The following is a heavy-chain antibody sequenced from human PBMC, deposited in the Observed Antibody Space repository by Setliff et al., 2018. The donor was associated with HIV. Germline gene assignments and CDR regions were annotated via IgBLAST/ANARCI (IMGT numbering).Heavy chain of an antibody. Sequence: SETLSLTCVVSGYSISSNDWWGWIRQSPGKGLEWIGYIYYSGSIYYNPSLKSRVTMSVDTSKNQFSLKLSSVTAVDTAVYYCAKRGNGDYHFDYWGQGTLVTVSS. J-gene: IGHJ4*02. D-gene: IGHD4-17*01. CDR2: IYYSGSI. CDR1: GYSISSNDW. CDR3: AKRGNGDYHFDY. V-gene: IGHV4-28*05.